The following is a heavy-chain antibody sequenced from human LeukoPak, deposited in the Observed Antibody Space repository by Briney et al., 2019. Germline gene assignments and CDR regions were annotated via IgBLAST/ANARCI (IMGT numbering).Heavy chain of an antibody. Sequence: PGGSLRLSCAAAGFTFGAFGMHWVRQAPGMGLEWVAFIRNDGSNKYYADSVRGRFTISRDTSNNTLYLQINSLRREDTAVYYCARVVHERCDHWGQGTLVTVSS. CDR3: ARVVHERCDH. V-gene: IGHV3-30*02. D-gene: IGHD5-24*01. CDR1: GFTFGAFG. J-gene: IGHJ4*02. CDR2: IRNDGSNK.